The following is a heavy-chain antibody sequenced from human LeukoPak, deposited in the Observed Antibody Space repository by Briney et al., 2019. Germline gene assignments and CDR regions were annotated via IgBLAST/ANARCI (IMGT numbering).Heavy chain of an antibody. J-gene: IGHJ4*02. Sequence: GGSLRLSCAASGFTFSSYGMSWVRQAPGKGLEWVSSISGSGGSTYYADSVRGQFAISRDNSKNTVYLQMNSLRAEDTAVYYCAKTAVQYDSSGYYDYWGQGTLVTVSS. CDR2: ISGSGGST. V-gene: IGHV3-23*01. D-gene: IGHD3-22*01. CDR3: AKTAVQYDSSGYYDY. CDR1: GFTFSSYG.